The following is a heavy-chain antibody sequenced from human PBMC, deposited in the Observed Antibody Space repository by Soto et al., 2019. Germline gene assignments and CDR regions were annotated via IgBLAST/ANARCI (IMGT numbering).Heavy chain of an antibody. Sequence: RASVKVSCKASGYTFTGYYLHWVRQAPGQGLGWMGWINPNRGDTSYAQKFQGRVAMTRNMSTSTVYLELSSLKSDDTAVFYCARDAHFWGQGSLVTVSS. V-gene: IGHV1-2*02. CDR3: ARDAHF. D-gene: IGHD3-3*02. CDR2: INPNRGDT. J-gene: IGHJ4*02. CDR1: GYTFTGYY.